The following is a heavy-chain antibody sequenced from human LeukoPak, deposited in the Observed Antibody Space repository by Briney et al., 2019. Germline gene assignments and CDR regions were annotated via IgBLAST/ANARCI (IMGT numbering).Heavy chain of an antibody. J-gene: IGHJ3*02. CDR2: ISGSGGST. CDR3: AKALSGSYWAFDI. Sequence: PGGSLRLSCGASGFSFSSYGMHWVRQAPGKGLEWVSAISGSGGSTYYADSVKGRFTISRDNSKNTLYLQMNSLRAEDTAVYYCAKALSGSYWAFDIWGQGTMVTVSS. V-gene: IGHV3-23*01. D-gene: IGHD1-26*01. CDR1: GFSFSSYG.